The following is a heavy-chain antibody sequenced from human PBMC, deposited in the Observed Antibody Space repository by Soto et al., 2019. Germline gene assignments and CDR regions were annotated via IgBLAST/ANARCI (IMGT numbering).Heavy chain of an antibody. D-gene: IGHD3-9*01. J-gene: IGHJ6*02. CDR3: AKGIFRVYYYYGMDV. CDR1: GFTFSSYA. V-gene: IGHV3-23*01. Sequence: GGPLRLSCAASGFTFSSYAMSWVRQAPGKGLEWVSAISGSGGSTYYADSVKGRFTISRDNSKDTLYLQMNSLRAEDTAVYYCAKGIFRVYYYYGMDVWGQGTTVTVSS. CDR2: ISGSGGST.